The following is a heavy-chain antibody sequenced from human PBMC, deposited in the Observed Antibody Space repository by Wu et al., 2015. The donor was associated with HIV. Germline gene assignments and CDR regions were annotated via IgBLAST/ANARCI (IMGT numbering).Heavy chain of an antibody. D-gene: IGHD2-21*01. CDR2: ISAYNGNT. CDR1: GYTFTSYG. V-gene: IGHV1-18*01. CDR3: ARDSDGPVVVIAMGMDV. Sequence: QVQLVQSGAEVKKPGASVKVSCKASGYTFTSYGISWVRQAPGQGLEWMGWISAYNGNTNYAQKLQGRVTMTTDTSTSTAYMELRSLRSDDTAVYYCARDSDGPVVVIAMGMDVWGKGTTVTVSS. J-gene: IGHJ6*03.